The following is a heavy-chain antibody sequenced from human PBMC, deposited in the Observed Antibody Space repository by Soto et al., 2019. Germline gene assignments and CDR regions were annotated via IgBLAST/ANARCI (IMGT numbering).Heavy chain of an antibody. J-gene: IGHJ4*02. CDR2: ISYDGINK. CDR1: GFSFSTFA. CDR3: ARSPSALGSHIDN. V-gene: IGHV3-30-3*01. D-gene: IGHD7-27*01. Sequence: VQLVDSGGGAVQPGRSLRLSCAASGFSFSTFAMHWVRQPPGKGLAWLAVISYDGINKFYSGSVTGLFNISMDNSKNTLYLQMNSRGPDDAGLYFCARSPSALGSHIDNWGQGSLVTVSS.